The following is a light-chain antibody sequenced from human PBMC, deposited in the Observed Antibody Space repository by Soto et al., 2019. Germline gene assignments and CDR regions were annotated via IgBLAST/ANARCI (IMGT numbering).Light chain of an antibody. J-gene: IGKJ2*01. CDR1: QSVLYSSNNKNF. V-gene: IGKV4-1*01. CDR3: QQYYTTPYT. CDR2: WAS. Sequence: DIVMTQSPDSLAVSLGERATINCKSSQSVLYSSNNKNFLIWYKQKPGQPPKLLFYWASTRESGVPDRFSGGGSGTDFTLTISSLQAEDVAVYYCQQYYTTPYTFGQGTKLEIK.